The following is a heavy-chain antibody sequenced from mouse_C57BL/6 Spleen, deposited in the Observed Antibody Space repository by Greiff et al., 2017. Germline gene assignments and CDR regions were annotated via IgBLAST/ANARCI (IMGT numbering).Heavy chain of an antibody. D-gene: IGHD1-1*01. Sequence: QVQLKESGAELVRPGASVTLSCKASGYTFTDYEMHWVKQTPVHGLEWIGAIDPETGGTAYNQKFKGKAILTADKSSSTAYMELRSLTSEDSAVYYCTRSRTIYYYGSSHWYFDVWGT. CDR2: IDPETGGT. V-gene: IGHV1-15*01. J-gene: IGHJ1*03. CDR1: GYTFTDYE. CDR3: TRSRTIYYYGSSHWYFDV.